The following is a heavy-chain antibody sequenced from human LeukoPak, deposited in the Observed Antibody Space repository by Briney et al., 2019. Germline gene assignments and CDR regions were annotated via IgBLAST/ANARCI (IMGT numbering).Heavy chain of an antibody. CDR2: IYYSGST. V-gene: IGHV4-59*01. D-gene: IGHD6-13*01. CDR3: ARGRGIAAAGTWYFDY. CDR1: GGSISSYY. Sequence: SETLSLTCTVSGGSISSYYWSWIRQPLGKGLEWIGYIYYSGSTNYNPSLKSRVTISVDTSKNQFSLKLSSVTAADTAVYYCARGRGIAAAGTWYFDYWGQGTLVTVSS. J-gene: IGHJ4*02.